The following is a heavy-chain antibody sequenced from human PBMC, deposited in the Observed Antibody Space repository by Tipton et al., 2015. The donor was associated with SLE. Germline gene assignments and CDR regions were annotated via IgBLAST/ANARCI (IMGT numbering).Heavy chain of an antibody. Sequence: GSLRLSCAASGFTFSSYGMHWVRQAPGKGLEWVSSISSSSSYIYYADSVKGRFTISRDNAKNSLYLQMNSLRAEDTAVYYCARDAPDTYGGAIDYWGQGTLVTVSS. CDR3: ARDAPDTYGGAIDY. V-gene: IGHV3-21*03. J-gene: IGHJ4*02. CDR2: ISSSSSYI. D-gene: IGHD1-26*01. CDR1: GFTFSSYG.